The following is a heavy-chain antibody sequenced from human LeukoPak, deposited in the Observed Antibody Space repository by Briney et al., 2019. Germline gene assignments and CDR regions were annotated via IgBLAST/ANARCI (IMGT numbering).Heavy chain of an antibody. Sequence: SETLSLTCTVSGGSISSSNYYWGWIRQPPGKGLEWIGSIYYSGSIYYNPSLKSRVTISVDTSKNQFSLNLSSVTAADTAVYFCARLARYDSSGYYFDYWGQGTLVTVSS. D-gene: IGHD3-22*01. V-gene: IGHV4-39*01. CDR3: ARLARYDSSGYYFDY. CDR1: GGSISSSNYY. J-gene: IGHJ4*02. CDR2: IYYSGSI.